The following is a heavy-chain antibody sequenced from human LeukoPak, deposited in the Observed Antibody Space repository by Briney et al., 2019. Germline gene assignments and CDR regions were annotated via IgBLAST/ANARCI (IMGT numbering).Heavy chain of an antibody. CDR1: GGSFSGYY. CDR3: ARSVVVPVRFDY. V-gene: IGHV4-34*01. CDR2: INHSGST. D-gene: IGHD2-2*01. J-gene: IGHJ4*02. Sequence: PSETLSLTCAVYGGSFSGYYWSWIRQPPGKGLEWIGEINHSGSTNYNPSLKSRVTISVDTSKNQFSLKLSSVTAADTAVYYCARSVVVPVRFDYWGQGTLVTVSS.